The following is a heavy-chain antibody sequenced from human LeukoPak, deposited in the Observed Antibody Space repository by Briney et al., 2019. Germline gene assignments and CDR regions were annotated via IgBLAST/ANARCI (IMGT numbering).Heavy chain of an antibody. V-gene: IGHV3-23*01. J-gene: IGHJ4*02. Sequence: GGSLRLSCAASGFTFNSYAMSWVRQAPGKGLEWVSTISGGGGSTYYAASVKGRFTISRDNSKNTLYLQVNSLRAEDTAVYYCAKGGKWDVTPFDYWGQGTLVTVSS. CDR3: AKGGKWDVTPFDY. CDR1: GFTFNSYA. D-gene: IGHD1-26*01. CDR2: ISGGGGST.